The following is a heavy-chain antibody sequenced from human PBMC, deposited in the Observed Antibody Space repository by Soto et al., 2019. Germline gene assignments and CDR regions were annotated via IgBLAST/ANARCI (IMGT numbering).Heavy chain of an antibody. J-gene: IGHJ6*02. D-gene: IGHD5-18*01. V-gene: IGHV4-59*01. CDR2: IYYSGST. CDR1: GGFISSYY. CDR3: ARDPGIQLWSSPYYYGMDV. Sequence: SETLSLTCTVSGGFISSYYWSWIRQPPGKGLEWIGYIYYSGSTNYNPSLKSRVTISVDASKNQFSLKPSSVTAADTAVYYCARDPGIQLWSSPYYYGMDVWGQGTTVTVSS.